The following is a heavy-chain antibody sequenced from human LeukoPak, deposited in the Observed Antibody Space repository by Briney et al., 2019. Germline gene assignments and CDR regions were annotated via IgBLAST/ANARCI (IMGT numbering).Heavy chain of an antibody. J-gene: IGHJ4*02. CDR2: INAGNGHT. D-gene: IGHD5-24*01. V-gene: IGHV1-3*01. Sequence: ASVEVSCKASGYTFSGYAVHWVRQAPGQRFEWMGWINAGNGHTKYSQNFQGRVTITRDSSANIVYMELSSLTSEDTAVYYCARGIWSATRVDYYLDNWGQGTLVTVSP. CDR1: GYTFSGYA. CDR3: ARGIWSATRVDYYLDN.